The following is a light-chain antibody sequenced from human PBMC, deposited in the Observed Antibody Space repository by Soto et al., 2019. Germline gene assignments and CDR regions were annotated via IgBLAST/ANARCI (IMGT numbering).Light chain of an antibody. Sequence: DIVMTQSPLSLPVTPGEPASISCRSSQSLLHSNGYKYLDWYLQKPGQSPQLLIYLGSNRASGVPDKFSGSGSGTDLTLKISRVEAEDVGVYYCMQALQTPLTFGGGTKVEIK. CDR3: MQALQTPLT. CDR2: LGS. CDR1: QSLLHSNGYKY. V-gene: IGKV2-28*01. J-gene: IGKJ4*01.